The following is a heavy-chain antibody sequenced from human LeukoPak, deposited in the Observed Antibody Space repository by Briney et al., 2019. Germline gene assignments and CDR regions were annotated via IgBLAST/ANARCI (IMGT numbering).Heavy chain of an antibody. CDR2: IYGSGDTT. CDR3: ARVAWRAFDI. V-gene: IGHV3-23*01. Sequence: PGGSLRLSCAASGFTFSGYAMSWVRQAPGKGLEWVSRIYGSGDTTYYADAVKGRFTISRDNAKNSLSLQMNSLRAEDTAVYYCARVAWRAFDIWGQGTMVTVSS. D-gene: IGHD5-12*01. J-gene: IGHJ3*02. CDR1: GFTFSGYA.